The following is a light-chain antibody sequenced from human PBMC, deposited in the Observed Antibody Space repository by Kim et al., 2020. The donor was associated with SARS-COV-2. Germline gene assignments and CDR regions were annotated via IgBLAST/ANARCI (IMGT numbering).Light chain of an antibody. V-gene: IGLV1-44*01. Sequence: ELTQPPSASGTPGQRVTISCSGSGSNIGSNPVNWYQQLPGAAPKLLIYANSERPSGVPGRFSASKSGTSASLAISGLQSEDEADYYCEVLDDSLSGPIFGGGTQLTVL. CDR1: GSNIGSNP. J-gene: IGLJ2*01. CDR2: ANS. CDR3: EVLDDSLSGPI.